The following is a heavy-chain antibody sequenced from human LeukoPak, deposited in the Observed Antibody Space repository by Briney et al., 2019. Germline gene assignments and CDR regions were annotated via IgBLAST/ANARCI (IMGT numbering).Heavy chain of an antibody. V-gene: IGHV3-66*01. J-gene: IGHJ4*02. CDR2: IYSGGST. CDR3: AGSDYGDYGPHADY. Sequence: PGGSLRLSCAASGFTVSSYYMSWVRQAPGKGLEWVSVIYSGGSTYYADSVKGRFTISRDNSKNALYLQMNCLRAEDTAVYYCAGSDYGDYGPHADYWGQGTLVTVSS. CDR1: GFTVSSYY. D-gene: IGHD4-17*01.